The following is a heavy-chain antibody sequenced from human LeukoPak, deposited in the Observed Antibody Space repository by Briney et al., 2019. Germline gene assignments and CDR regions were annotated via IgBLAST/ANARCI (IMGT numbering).Heavy chain of an antibody. Sequence: PGGSLRLSCAASGFTVSNNFMSWVRQAPGKGLEWVSVLYSTGNTYYADSVKGRFTISRDNSKNTLYLQMHSLRAEDTAVFYCARGHADSRGSWYGRFDYWGQGTLVTVSS. J-gene: IGHJ4*02. CDR2: LYSTGNT. V-gene: IGHV3-53*01. D-gene: IGHD6-13*01. CDR3: ARGHADSRGSWYGRFDY. CDR1: GFTVSNNF.